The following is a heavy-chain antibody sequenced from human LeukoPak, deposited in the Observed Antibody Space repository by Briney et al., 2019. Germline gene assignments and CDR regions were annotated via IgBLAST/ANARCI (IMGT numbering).Heavy chain of an antibody. V-gene: IGHV1-2*02. CDR3: ARVHATGYFSLDLGY. CDR1: GYTFTGYF. D-gene: IGHD3-9*01. Sequence: ASVRVSCKASGYTFTGYFMHWVRQAPGQGLDWMGWINPNTGGTKYAQRFQGRVAMTRDTSIGTAYMELSTVTSDDTAVYFCARVHATGYFSLDLGYWGQGTLVTVSS. CDR2: INPNTGGT. J-gene: IGHJ4*02.